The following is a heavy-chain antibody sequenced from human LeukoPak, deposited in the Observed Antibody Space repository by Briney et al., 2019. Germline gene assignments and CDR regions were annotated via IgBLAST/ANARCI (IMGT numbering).Heavy chain of an antibody. CDR3: AREEVVVTAMSAFDI. J-gene: IGHJ3*02. Sequence: GASVKVSCKASGYTFTGYYMHWVRLAPGQGLEWMGWINPNSGGTNYAQKFQGRVTMTRDTSISTAYMELSRLRSDDTAVYYCAREEVVVTAMSAFDIWGQGTMVTVSS. V-gene: IGHV1-2*02. CDR2: INPNSGGT. D-gene: IGHD2-21*02. CDR1: GYTFTGYY.